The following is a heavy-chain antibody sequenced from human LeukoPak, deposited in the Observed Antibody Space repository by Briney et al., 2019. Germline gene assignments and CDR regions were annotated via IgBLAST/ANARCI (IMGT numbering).Heavy chain of an antibody. CDR2: INHSGST. CDR3: ARAEGYSRGLYDY. Sequence: SETLSLTCAVYGGSFSGYYWSWIRQPPGKGLEWIGEINHSGSTNYNPSLKSRVTISVDTSKNQFSLKLSSVTAADTAVYYCARAEGYSRGLYDYWGQGTLVTVSS. V-gene: IGHV4-34*01. J-gene: IGHJ4*02. D-gene: IGHD6-19*01. CDR1: GGSFSGYY.